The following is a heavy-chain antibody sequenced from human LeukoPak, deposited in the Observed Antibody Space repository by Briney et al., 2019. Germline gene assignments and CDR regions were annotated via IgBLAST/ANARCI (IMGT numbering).Heavy chain of an antibody. V-gene: IGHV3-7*05. CDR3: ARRAGTFFDI. J-gene: IGHJ3*02. Sequence: GGSLRLSCAVSGFTFTNYWLSWVRQGPGKGLEWVANIKQDGSEKYYVDSVKGRFTISRDNAKNSLYLQMSSLRAEDTAVYYCARRAGTFFDISGQGTMVTVSS. CDR2: IKQDGSEK. CDR1: GFTFTNYW.